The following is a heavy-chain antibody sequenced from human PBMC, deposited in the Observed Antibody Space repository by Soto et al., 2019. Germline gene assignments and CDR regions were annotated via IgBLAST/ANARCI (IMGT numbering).Heavy chain of an antibody. Sequence: GGSLRLSWAASGFTFSSDWMSWVRQAPGKGLEWVSNIKQDVSEKYYLDSVKNRFIISRDNANNSLFLQRNSLRDEDTVVYYCAREQVDFHGSWSYYDYWGQGTLVIVSS. D-gene: IGHD3-10*01. J-gene: IGHJ4*02. CDR3: AREQVDFHGSWSYYDY. CDR2: IKQDVSEK. V-gene: IGHV3-7*01. CDR1: GFTFSSDW.